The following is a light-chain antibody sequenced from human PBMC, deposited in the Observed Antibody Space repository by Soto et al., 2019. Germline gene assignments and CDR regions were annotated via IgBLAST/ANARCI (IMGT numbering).Light chain of an antibody. Sequence: DIQLTQSPSFLSASVGDRVTITCRASQGISSYLAWYQQKPGKAPKLLIYAASTLQSGVPSRFSSSGSGTAYSLTTSSLQPEDFATNYCQQQNSHPPVTFGQGTRLEIK. CDR1: QGISSY. V-gene: IGKV1-9*01. J-gene: IGKJ5*01. CDR2: AAS. CDR3: QQQNSHPPVT.